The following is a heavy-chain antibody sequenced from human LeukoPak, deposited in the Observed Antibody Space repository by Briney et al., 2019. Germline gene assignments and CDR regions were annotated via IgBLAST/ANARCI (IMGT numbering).Heavy chain of an antibody. V-gene: IGHV3-15*01. D-gene: IGHD4-23*01. CDR2: IKTKTDGGTT. CDR3: ANIFGGNSHRSDY. CDR1: GFTFSSAW. Sequence: GGSLRLSCAASGFTFSSAWISWVRQAPGQGLEWLGRIKTKTDGGTTDYAAPVKGRFTISRDDSKDTLYLQMNSLKSDDTAVYYCANIFGGNSHRSDYWGQGTLVTVSS. J-gene: IGHJ4*02.